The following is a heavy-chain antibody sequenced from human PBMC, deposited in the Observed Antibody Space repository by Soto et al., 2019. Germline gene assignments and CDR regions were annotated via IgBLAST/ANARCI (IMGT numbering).Heavy chain of an antibody. CDR1: GGSISSGGYY. CDR2: IYYSGST. J-gene: IGHJ4*02. Sequence: SETLSLTCTVSGGSISSGGYYWSWIRQHPGKGLEWIGYIYYSGSTYYNPSLKSRVTISVDTSKNQFSLKLSSVTAADTAVYYCARGWFGGHFDYWGQGTLVTVSS. V-gene: IGHV4-31*03. CDR3: ARGWFGGHFDY. D-gene: IGHD3-10*01.